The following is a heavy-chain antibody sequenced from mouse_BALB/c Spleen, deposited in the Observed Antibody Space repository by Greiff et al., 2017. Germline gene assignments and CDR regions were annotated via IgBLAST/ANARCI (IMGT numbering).Heavy chain of an antibody. V-gene: IGHV2-9*02. CDR1: GFSLTSYG. Sequence: VKLVESGPGLVAPSQSLSITCTVSGFSLTSYGVHWVRQPPGKGLEWLGVIWAGGSTNYNSALMSRLSISKDNSKSQVFLKMNSLQTDDTAMYYCARVPHYYGVNYFDYWGQGTTLTVSS. J-gene: IGHJ2*01. CDR2: IWAGGST. D-gene: IGHD1-1*01. CDR3: ARVPHYYGVNYFDY.